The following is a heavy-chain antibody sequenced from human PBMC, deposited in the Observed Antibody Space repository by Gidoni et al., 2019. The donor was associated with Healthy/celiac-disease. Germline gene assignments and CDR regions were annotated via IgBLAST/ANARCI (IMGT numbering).Heavy chain of an antibody. D-gene: IGHD3-22*01. Sequence: VQLLESGGCLLQPGVSLRLSCAAPVFTFSTYAMSWVRQAPGKGLEWCSDISGSGGSTYYADSVKCRFTISRDNSKNTLYLQMNSLRAEDTAVYYCAKGARITMRVGWNFDYWGQGTLVTVSS. J-gene: IGHJ4*02. CDR2: ISGSGGST. CDR1: VFTFSTYA. V-gene: IGHV3-23*01. CDR3: AKGARITMRVGWNFDY.